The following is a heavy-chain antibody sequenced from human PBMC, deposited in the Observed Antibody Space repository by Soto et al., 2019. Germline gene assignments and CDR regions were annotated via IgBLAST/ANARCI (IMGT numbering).Heavy chain of an antibody. CDR2: IYFGGTT. Sequence: SETLYLTCTVSGGSLSPNYWAWIRQPPGKGLEWVGYIYFGGTTSYNPSLKSRVTISVDRSKNQFSLKLSSVTAADTAVYFCARVAYYYDSSGFDPWGQGTLVTVSS. V-gene: IGHV4-59*12. CDR3: ARVAYYYDSSGFDP. CDR1: GGSLSPNY. D-gene: IGHD3-22*01. J-gene: IGHJ5*02.